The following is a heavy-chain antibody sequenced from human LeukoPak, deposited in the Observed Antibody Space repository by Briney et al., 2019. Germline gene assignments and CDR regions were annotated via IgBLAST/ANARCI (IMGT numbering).Heavy chain of an antibody. Sequence: SETLSLTCTVSGGSISSSSYYWGWIRQPPGKGLEWIGSIYYSGSTYYNPSLKSRVTISVDTSKNQFSLKLSSVTAADTAVYYCASGGALDWFDPWGQGTLATVSS. CDR3: ASGGALDWFDP. J-gene: IGHJ5*02. CDR2: IYYSGST. V-gene: IGHV4-39*07. D-gene: IGHD1-1*01. CDR1: GGSISSSSYY.